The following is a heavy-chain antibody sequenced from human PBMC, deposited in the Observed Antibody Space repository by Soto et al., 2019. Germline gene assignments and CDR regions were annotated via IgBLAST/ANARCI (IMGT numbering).Heavy chain of an antibody. CDR3: TTDAPINTY. J-gene: IGHJ4*02. CDR1: GFTFSNAW. CDR2: VKSKTDGGTT. Sequence: DVQLVESGGGLVQPGGSLRLSCAASGFTFSNAWMSWVRQAPGKGLEWVGRVKSKTDGGTTDYAAPVKGRFTISRDDSESMVFLQMNSLKTDDTALYYCTTDAPINTYWGQGTLVTVSS. V-gene: IGHV3-15*01.